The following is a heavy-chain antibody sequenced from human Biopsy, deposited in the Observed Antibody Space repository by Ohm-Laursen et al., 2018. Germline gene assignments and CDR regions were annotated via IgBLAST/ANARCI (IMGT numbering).Heavy chain of an antibody. CDR2: ITQSGST. D-gene: IGHD6-13*01. CDR1: GGSFNGYF. Sequence: TLSLTCAVYGGSFNGYFWSWIRQPPGKRLEWIGDITQSGSTNYSPSLKSRVTISVDTAKKQFSLSLRSVTAADTAVYYCARVPLPGIGAAYQGRFLYGMDVWGQGTTVSVSS. CDR3: ARVPLPGIGAAYQGRFLYGMDV. V-gene: IGHV4-34*01. J-gene: IGHJ6*02.